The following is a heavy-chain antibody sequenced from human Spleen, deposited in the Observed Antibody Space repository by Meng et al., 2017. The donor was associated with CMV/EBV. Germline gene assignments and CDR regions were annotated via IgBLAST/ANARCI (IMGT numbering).Heavy chain of an antibody. D-gene: IGHD3-3*01. CDR1: GFTFSSYN. V-gene: IGHV3-48*04. CDR2: ITSSSSTI. CDR3: AKLFSADFWSGRYFDF. J-gene: IGHJ4*02. Sequence: SCAASGFTFSSYNMNWVRQAPGKGLEWVSYITSSSSTIYYAHSVKGRFTISRDNAKNSLYLQMNSLRAEDTAVYYCAKLFSADFWSGRYFDFWGQGSLVTVSS.